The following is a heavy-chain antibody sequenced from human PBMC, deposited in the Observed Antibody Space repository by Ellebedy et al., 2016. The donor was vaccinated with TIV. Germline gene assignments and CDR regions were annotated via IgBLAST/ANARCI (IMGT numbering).Heavy chain of an antibody. CDR2: ISGSGGST. CDR3: AKGDTAIPPDYFDY. Sequence: GESLKISXAASGLTFSSYAMSWVRQAPGKGLERVSAISGSGGSTYYADSVKGRFTISRDNSKNTLYLQMNSLRAEDTAVYYCAKGDTAIPPDYFDYWGQGTLVTVSS. V-gene: IGHV3-23*01. CDR1: GLTFSSYA. J-gene: IGHJ4*02. D-gene: IGHD5-18*01.